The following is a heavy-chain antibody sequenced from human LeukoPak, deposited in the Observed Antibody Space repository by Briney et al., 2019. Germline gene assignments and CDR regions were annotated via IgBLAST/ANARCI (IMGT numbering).Heavy chain of an antibody. D-gene: IGHD3-10*01. J-gene: IGHJ5*02. CDR3: ARELWMVQGVIRFDP. CDR1: GGSISSYY. Sequence: SETLSLTCTVSGGSISSYYWSWIRQPAGKGLEWIGRIYTSGSTNYNPSLKSRVTMSVGTSKNQFSLKLSSVTAADTAVYYCARELWMVQGVIRFDPWGQGTLVTVSS. V-gene: IGHV4-4*07. CDR2: IYTSGST.